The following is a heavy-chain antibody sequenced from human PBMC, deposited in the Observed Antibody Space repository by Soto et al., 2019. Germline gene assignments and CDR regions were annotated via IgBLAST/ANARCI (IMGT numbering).Heavy chain of an antibody. CDR3: ARDGYDYYGMDV. J-gene: IGHJ6*02. V-gene: IGHV3-53*01. CDR2: IYSGGST. CDR1: GFTVSSNY. Sequence: EVQLVESGGGLIQPGGSLRLSCAASGFTVSSNYMSWVRQAPGKGLEWVSVIYSGGSTYYADSVKGRFTISRDNSKKTLYLQMNSLRAEDTDVYYCARDGYDYYGMDVWGQGTTVTVSS.